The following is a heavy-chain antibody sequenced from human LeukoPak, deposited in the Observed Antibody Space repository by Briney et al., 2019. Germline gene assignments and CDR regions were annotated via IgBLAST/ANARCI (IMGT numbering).Heavy chain of an antibody. CDR3: ARDQGIFDY. J-gene: IGHJ4*02. CDR1: GFTFSSYS. V-gene: IGHV3-48*02. Sequence: GGSLRLSCAASGFTFSSYSMNWVRQAPGKGLKWVSYISSSSKTIYYADSVKGRFTISRDNAKNSLYLQMSSLRDEDSAVYYCARDQGIFDYWGQGTLVTVSS. CDR2: ISSSSKTI.